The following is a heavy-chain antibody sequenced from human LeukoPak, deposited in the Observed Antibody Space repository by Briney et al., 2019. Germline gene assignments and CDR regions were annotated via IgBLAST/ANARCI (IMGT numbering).Heavy chain of an antibody. D-gene: IGHD5-18*01. CDR2: ISYDGSNK. Sequence: GGSLRLSCAASGFTLSSYAMHWVRQAPGKGLEWVAVISYDGSNKYYADSVKGRFTISRDNSKKTLNLQMNSLRAEDTAVYYCARVWGNYGYDAFDIWGQGTMVTVSS. CDR3: ARVWGNYGYDAFDI. J-gene: IGHJ3*02. V-gene: IGHV3-30*04. CDR1: GFTLSSYA.